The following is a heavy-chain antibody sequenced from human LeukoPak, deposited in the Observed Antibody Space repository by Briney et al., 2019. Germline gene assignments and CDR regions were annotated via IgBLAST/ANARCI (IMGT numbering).Heavy chain of an antibody. D-gene: IGHD3-10*01. Sequence: SETLSLTCTVSGGSISSYYWSWIRQPPGKGLEWIGYIYFSGSTNYNPSLKSRVTISVDTFKNQFSLKLSSVTAADTAVYFCARVTLFRGAQIDSWGQGTLVTVSS. CDR1: GGSISSYY. J-gene: IGHJ4*02. CDR2: IYFSGST. CDR3: ARVTLFRGAQIDS. V-gene: IGHV4-59*01.